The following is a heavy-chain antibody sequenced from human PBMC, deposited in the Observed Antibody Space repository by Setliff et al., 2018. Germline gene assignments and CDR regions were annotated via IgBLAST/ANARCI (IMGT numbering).Heavy chain of an antibody. J-gene: IGHJ6*03. CDR2: INDSGRS. V-gene: IGHV4-34*01. CDR1: GESFSGHY. Sequence: PSETLSLTCAVYGESFSGHYWNWIRQPPGKGLVWIGEINDSGRSNYNPSLKSRLTMSVDTYKKQFPLTLTSVTAADTAVYYCARGSSYDKGWFPRTIYYYYYLDVWANGTTVTVSS. D-gene: IGHD6-19*01. CDR3: ARGSSYDKGWFPRTIYYYYYLDV.